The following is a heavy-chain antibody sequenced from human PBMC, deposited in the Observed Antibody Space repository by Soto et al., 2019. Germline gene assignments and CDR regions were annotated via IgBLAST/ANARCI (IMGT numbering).Heavy chain of an antibody. D-gene: IGHD2-21*02. CDR1: GFTFSSYA. Sequence: HPGGSLRLSCAASGFTFSSYAMSWVRQAPGKGLEWVSAISGSGGSTYYADSVKGRFTISRDNSKNTLYLQMNSLRAEDTAVYYCAKSPHGDTPIDYYYGMDVWGQGTTVTVSS. J-gene: IGHJ6*02. CDR3: AKSPHGDTPIDYYYGMDV. V-gene: IGHV3-23*01. CDR2: ISGSGGST.